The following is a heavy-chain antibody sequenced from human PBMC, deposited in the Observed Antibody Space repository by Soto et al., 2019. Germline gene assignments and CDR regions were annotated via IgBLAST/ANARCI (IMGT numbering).Heavy chain of an antibody. D-gene: IGHD6-19*01. CDR2: IIPIFGTA. Sequence: ASVKVSCKASGGTFSSYAICWVRQAPGQGLEWMGGIIPIFGTANYAQKFQGRVTITADESTSTAYMELSSLRSEDTAVYYCARLGGKYSSYDYWGQGTLVTVSS. CDR3: ARLGGKYSSYDY. V-gene: IGHV1-69*13. J-gene: IGHJ4*02. CDR1: GGTFSSYA.